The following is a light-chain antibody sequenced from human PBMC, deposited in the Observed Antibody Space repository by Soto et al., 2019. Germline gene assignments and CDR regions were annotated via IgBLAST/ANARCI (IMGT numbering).Light chain of an antibody. V-gene: IGLV2-8*01. Sequence: QSALTQPPSASGSPGQSVTISCTGTSSDVGDYNYVSWYQQYPGKAPKLMIYEVSKRPSGVPDRFSGSKSGNTASLTVSGLQAEDEADYYCSSYAGSNNWVFGGGTQVTVL. CDR3: SSYAGSNNWV. CDR2: EVS. J-gene: IGLJ3*02. CDR1: SSDVGDYNY.